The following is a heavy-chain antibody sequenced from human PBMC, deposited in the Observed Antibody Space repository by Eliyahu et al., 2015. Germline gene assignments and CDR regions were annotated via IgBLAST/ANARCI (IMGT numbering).Heavy chain of an antibody. J-gene: IGHJ4*02. CDR1: GFTXSDYA. CDR2: XSVSGGST. Sequence: EVQLLESGGGLVQPGGSLRXSCAVSGFTXSDYAMSWVRQAPGXGLEWVSGXSVSGGSTYYADSVKGRFXISRGNSENTLYLQMNSLRAEDTAVYYCAKGSGSGYYYFDCWGQGTLVTVSS. V-gene: IGHV3-23*01. D-gene: IGHD3-3*01. CDR3: AKGSGSGYYYFDC.